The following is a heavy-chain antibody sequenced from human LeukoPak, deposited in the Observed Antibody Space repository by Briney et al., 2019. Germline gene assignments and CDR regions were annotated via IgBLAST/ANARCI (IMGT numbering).Heavy chain of an antibody. CDR1: GFTVSSNY. D-gene: IGHD5-18*01. Sequence: GGSLRLSCAASGFTVSSNYMSWVRQAPGKGLEWVSVIYSGGSTYYADSVKGRFTVSRDNSKNTLYLQMNSLRAEDTAVYYCARSGQGYSYGYADYYFDYWGQGTLVTVSS. CDR3: ARSGQGYSYGYADYYFDY. J-gene: IGHJ4*02. V-gene: IGHV3-66*01. CDR2: IYSGGST.